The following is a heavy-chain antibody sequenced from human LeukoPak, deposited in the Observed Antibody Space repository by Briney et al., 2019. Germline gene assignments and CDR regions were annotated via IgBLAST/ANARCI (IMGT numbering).Heavy chain of an antibody. V-gene: IGHV4-59*01. CDR3: ARAGNDFWSGYGLYYFDY. D-gene: IGHD3-3*01. J-gene: IGHJ4*02. CDR1: GGSISSYY. CDR2: IYYSGST. Sequence: PSETLSLTCTVSGGSISSYYWSWIRQPPGKGLEWIGYIYYSGSTNYNPSLKSRVTISVDTSKNQFSLKLSSVTAADTAVYYCARAGNDFWSGYGLYYFDYWGQGTLVTVSS.